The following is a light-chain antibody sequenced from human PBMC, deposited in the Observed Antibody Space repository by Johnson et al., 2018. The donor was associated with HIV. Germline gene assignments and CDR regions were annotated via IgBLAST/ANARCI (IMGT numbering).Light chain of an antibody. J-gene: IGLJ1*01. CDR3: GTWNSSLSAGF. V-gene: IGLV1-51*02. Sequence: QSVLTQPPSVSAAPGQKVTISCSGSSSNIGNNYVSWYQQLPGTAPKLLIYENNKRPSGIPDRFSGSKSGTSATLGITGLQTGDEAHYYCGTWNSSLSAGFFGAGTNVTVL. CDR1: SSNIGNNY. CDR2: ENN.